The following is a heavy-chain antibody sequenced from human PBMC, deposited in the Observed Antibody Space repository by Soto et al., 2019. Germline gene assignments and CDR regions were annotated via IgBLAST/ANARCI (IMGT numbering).Heavy chain of an antibody. CDR1: GFPFRSFT. CDR2: ISSNSAYI. J-gene: IGHJ5*02. Sequence: GGSLRLSCAASGFPFRSFTMNWVRQAPGKGLEWVSTISSNSAYIYYTDALRGRFTISRDNAKNSLHLQMNSLRAEDTAVYYCTRDASRDSSARGWFDPWGPGTLVTVSS. V-gene: IGHV3-21*01. D-gene: IGHD6-13*01. CDR3: TRDASRDSSARGWFDP.